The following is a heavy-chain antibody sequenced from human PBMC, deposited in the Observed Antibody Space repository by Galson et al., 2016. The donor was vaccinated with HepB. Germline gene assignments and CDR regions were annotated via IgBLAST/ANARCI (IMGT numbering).Heavy chain of an antibody. Sequence: SLRLSCAASGFTFSTYAMSWVRQAPGKGLEWDSTISGSGGETNYADSVKGRFTFSRDNSKNTLSLQMTSLRAEDTAVYYCASGTTVTTPNSFWYFDLWGRGTLVTVSS. J-gene: IGHJ2*01. CDR2: ISGSGGET. D-gene: IGHD4-23*01. V-gene: IGHV3-23*01. CDR1: GFTFSTYA. CDR3: ASGTTVTTPNSFWYFDL.